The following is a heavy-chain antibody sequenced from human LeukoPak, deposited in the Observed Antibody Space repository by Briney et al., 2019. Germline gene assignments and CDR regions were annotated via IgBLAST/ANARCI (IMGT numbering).Heavy chain of an antibody. Sequence: GGSLRLSCAASGFTFSSYAVSWVRQAPGKGLEWVSGITGSGGATYYSDSVKGRFTISRDNSKNTLYLQMNSLRAEDTAVYYCAKHRDIYGSGTYYDFWGQGTLVTVSS. V-gene: IGHV3-23*01. CDR2: ITGSGGAT. J-gene: IGHJ4*02. CDR1: GFTFSSYA. D-gene: IGHD3-10*01. CDR3: AKHRDIYGSGTYYDF.